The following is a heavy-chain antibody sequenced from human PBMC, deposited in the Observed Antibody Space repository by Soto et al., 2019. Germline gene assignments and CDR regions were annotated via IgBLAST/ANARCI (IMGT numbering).Heavy chain of an antibody. CDR1: GGSISSSSYY. CDR3: ASHTSGDYVTDY. CDR2: IYYSGST. Sequence: SETLSLTCTVSGGSISSSSYYWGWIRQPPGKGLEWIGSIYYSGSTYYNPSLKSRVTISVDTSKNQFSLKLSSVTAADTAVYYCASHTSGDYVTDYWGQGTLVTVSS. V-gene: IGHV4-39*01. D-gene: IGHD4-17*01. J-gene: IGHJ4*02.